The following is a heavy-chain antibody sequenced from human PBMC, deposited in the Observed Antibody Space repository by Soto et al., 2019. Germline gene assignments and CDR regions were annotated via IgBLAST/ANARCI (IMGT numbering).Heavy chain of an antibody. J-gene: IGHJ6*04. Sequence: ASGFTFSSYAMHWVRQAPGKGLEYVSAISSNGGSTYYANSVKGRFTISRDNSKNTLYLQMGSLRAEDMAVYYCARVSRSLGYSSGGSCLQMDVWGKGTTVTVSS. CDR2: ISSNGGST. V-gene: IGHV3-64*01. CDR3: ARVSRSLGYSSGGSCLQMDV. D-gene: IGHD2-15*01. CDR1: GFTFSSYA.